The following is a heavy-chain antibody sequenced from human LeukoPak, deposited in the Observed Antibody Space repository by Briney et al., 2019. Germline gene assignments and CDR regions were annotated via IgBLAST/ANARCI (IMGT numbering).Heavy chain of an antibody. J-gene: IGHJ4*02. CDR1: GYTFTSYD. CDR2: MNPNSGNT. V-gene: IGHV1-8*01. CDR3: AREEIYYYDSSGPLDY. Sequence: GASVKVSCKASGYTFTSYDINWVRQATGQGLEWMGWMNPNSGNTGYAQKFQGRVTMTRNTSISTAYMELSSLRSEDTAVYYCAREEIYYYDSSGPLDYWGQGTLVTVSS. D-gene: IGHD3-22*01.